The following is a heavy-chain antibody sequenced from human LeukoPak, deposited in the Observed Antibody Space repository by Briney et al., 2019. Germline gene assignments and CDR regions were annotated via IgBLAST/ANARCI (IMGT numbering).Heavy chain of an antibody. CDR3: AREPHGTGLLFDY. Sequence: SETLSLTCTVSGGSISTYYWTWIRQPAGKGLEWIGRIYTSGSTDYNPSLKSRVTMSVDTSKNQFSLQLNSVTPEDTAVYYCAREPHGTGLLFDYWGRGTLVTVSS. CDR1: GGSISTYY. CDR2: IYTSGST. D-gene: IGHD6-19*01. V-gene: IGHV4-4*07. J-gene: IGHJ4*02.